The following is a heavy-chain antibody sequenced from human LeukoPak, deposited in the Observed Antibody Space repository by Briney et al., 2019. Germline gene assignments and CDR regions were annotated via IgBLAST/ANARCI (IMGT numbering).Heavy chain of an antibody. Sequence: KVSFKASGYTFTGYYMHWVRQAPGQGLEWMGWINPNSGATNYAQNFQGRVTMTRDTSISTAYMELSRLRTDDTAFYYCARTGTPTADWFDPWGQGTLVTVSS. J-gene: IGHJ5*02. D-gene: IGHD1-1*01. CDR1: GYTFTGYY. CDR2: INPNSGAT. CDR3: ARTGTPTADWFDP. V-gene: IGHV1-2*02.